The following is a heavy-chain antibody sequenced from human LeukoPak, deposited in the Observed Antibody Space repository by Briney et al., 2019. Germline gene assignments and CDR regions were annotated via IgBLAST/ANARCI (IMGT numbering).Heavy chain of an antibody. CDR2: ISGSGGST. Sequence: GGSLRLSCAASGFTFSSYAMSWVRQAPGKGLEWVSAISGSGGSTYYADSVKGRFTISGDNSKNTLYLQMNSLRAEDTAVYYCAKKDSSGIIAYWGQGTLVTVSS. V-gene: IGHV3-23*01. CDR1: GFTFSSYA. D-gene: IGHD6-19*01. CDR3: AKKDSSGIIAY. J-gene: IGHJ4*02.